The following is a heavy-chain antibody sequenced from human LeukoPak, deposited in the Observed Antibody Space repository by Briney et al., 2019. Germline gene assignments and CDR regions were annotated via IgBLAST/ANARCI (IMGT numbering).Heavy chain of an antibody. D-gene: IGHD2-8*01. J-gene: IGHJ4*02. Sequence: ASVKVSCKASGYTFTGYYMHWVRQAPGQGLEWMGWINPNSGGTNYAQKFQGRVTMTRDTSISTAYMELSRLRSDDTAVYYCARVMVNGGDYFDYWGQGTLVTVSS. V-gene: IGHV1-2*02. CDR1: GYTFTGYY. CDR2: INPNSGGT. CDR3: ARVMVNGGDYFDY.